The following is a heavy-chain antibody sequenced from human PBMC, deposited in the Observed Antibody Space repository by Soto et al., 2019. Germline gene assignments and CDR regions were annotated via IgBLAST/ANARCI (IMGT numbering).Heavy chain of an antibody. Sequence: GGSLRLSCAASGFTFSSYAMSWVRQAPGKGLEWVSAISGSGGSTYYADSVKGRFTISRDNSKNTLYLQMNSLRAEDTAVYYCAKTKLRFLEWLPCFDYWGQGTLVTVSS. CDR1: GFTFSSYA. D-gene: IGHD3-3*01. CDR2: ISGSGGST. J-gene: IGHJ4*02. CDR3: AKTKLRFLEWLPCFDY. V-gene: IGHV3-23*01.